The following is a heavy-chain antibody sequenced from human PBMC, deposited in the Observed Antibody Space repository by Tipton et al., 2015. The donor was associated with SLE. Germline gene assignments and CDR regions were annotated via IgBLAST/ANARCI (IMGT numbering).Heavy chain of an antibody. CDR2: INHSGST. CDR3: ARGVGYCSSTSCYTLNY. D-gene: IGHD2-2*02. CDR1: GGSFSGYY. J-gene: IGHJ4*02. V-gene: IGHV4-34*01. Sequence: TLSLTCAVYGGSFSGYYWSWLRQPPGKGLEWIGEINHSGSTNYNPSLKSRVTISVDTSKNQFSLKLSSVTAADTAVYYCARGVGYCSSTSCYTLNYWGQGTLVTVSS.